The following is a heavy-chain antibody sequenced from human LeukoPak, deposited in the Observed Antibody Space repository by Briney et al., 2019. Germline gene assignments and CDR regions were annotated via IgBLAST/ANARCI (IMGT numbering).Heavy chain of an antibody. CDR1: GGSISSYY. CDR3: ARSLGGDYSSSSRSVY. Sequence: PSETLSLTCTVSGGSISSYYWSWIRQPPGKGLEWIGYIYYSGSTNYNPSLKSRVTISVDTSKNQFSLKLSSVTAADTAVYYCARSLGGDYSSSSRSVYWGQGTLVTVSS. D-gene: IGHD6-6*01. V-gene: IGHV4-59*01. CDR2: IYYSGST. J-gene: IGHJ4*02.